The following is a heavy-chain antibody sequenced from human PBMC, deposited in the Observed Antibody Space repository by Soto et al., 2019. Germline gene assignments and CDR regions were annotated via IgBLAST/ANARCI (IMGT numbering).Heavy chain of an antibody. J-gene: IGHJ4*02. CDR3: ARDLRGYCSSTSCPFDY. Sequence: GGSLRLSCAASGFTFSSYSMNWVRQAPGKGLEWVSSISSSSSYIYYADTVKGRFTISRDNAKNSLYLQMNSLRAEDTAVYYCARDLRGYCSSTSCPFDYWGQGTLVTVYS. D-gene: IGHD2-2*01. CDR1: GFTFSSYS. CDR2: ISSSSSYI. V-gene: IGHV3-21*01.